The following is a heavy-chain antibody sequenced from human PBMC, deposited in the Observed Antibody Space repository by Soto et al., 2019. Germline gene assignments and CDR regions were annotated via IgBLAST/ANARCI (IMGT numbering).Heavy chain of an antibody. D-gene: IGHD3-10*01. CDR3: AGQQLLWFGELLYYFDY. CDR1: GGSISSSRYY. J-gene: IGHJ4*02. V-gene: IGHV4-39*01. Sequence: QLQLQESGPGLVKPSETLSLTCTVSGGSISSSRYYWGWISQPPGQGLELIGSIYYSGSTYYNPSLKSRVTISVDTSKNQCSLKLSSVTAADTAVYYCAGQQLLWFGELLYYFDYWGQGTLVTVSS. CDR2: IYYSGST.